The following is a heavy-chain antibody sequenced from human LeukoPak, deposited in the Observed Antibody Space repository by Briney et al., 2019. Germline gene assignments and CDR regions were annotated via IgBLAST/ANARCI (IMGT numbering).Heavy chain of an antibody. V-gene: IGHV1-2*06. D-gene: IGHD1-26*01. Sequence: ASVKVSCKASGYTFTGYYMHWVRQAPGQGLEWMGRINPNSGGTNYAQKFQGRVTMTRDTSISTAYMELSGLRSDDTAVYYCARVWGIVGASDAFDIWGQGTMVTVSS. CDR3: ARVWGIVGASDAFDI. CDR2: INPNSGGT. CDR1: GYTFTGYY. J-gene: IGHJ3*02.